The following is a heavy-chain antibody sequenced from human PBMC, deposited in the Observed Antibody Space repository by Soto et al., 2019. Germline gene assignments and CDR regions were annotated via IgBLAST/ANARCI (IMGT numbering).Heavy chain of an antibody. D-gene: IGHD2-2*01. CDR3: ARDRYCSSTSCYESENFDI. CDR2: IYYSGST. J-gene: IGHJ3*02. CDR1: GGSISSGGYY. Sequence: QVQLQESGPGLVKPSQTLSLTCTVSGGSISSGGYYWSWIRQHPGKGLEWIGYIYYSGSTYYHPSLKSRVTISVDTSKNQFSLKLSSVTAADTAVYYCARDRYCSSTSCYESENFDIWGQGTMVTVSS. V-gene: IGHV4-31*03.